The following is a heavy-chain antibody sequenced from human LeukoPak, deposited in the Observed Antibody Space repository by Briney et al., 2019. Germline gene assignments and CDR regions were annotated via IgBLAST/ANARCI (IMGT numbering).Heavy chain of an antibody. CDR2: ISSNGGST. CDR1: GFTFSNYP. J-gene: IGHJ4*02. Sequence: PGGSLRLSCSASGFTFSNYPMHWVRQAPGKGLKYVSAISSNGGSTYYADSVKGRFTISRDNPKNTLYLQMTSLRPEDTAVYYCASLHFLFDYWGQGTLVTVSS. V-gene: IGHV3-64D*06. CDR3: ASLHFLFDY.